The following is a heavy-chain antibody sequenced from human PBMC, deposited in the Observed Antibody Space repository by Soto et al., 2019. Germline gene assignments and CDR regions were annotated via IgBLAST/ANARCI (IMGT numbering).Heavy chain of an antibody. V-gene: IGHV4-34*01. J-gene: IGHJ4*02. Sequence: PSETLSLTCEVSGGSFSDFYWTWIRQSPGKGLEWMGEVSLSGTTNYNPSLKSRVTISVDPSNNQFSLRLSSVTTADTALYYCARTTAVPNTLRSRYFFDYWGQGTLVTVSS. CDR1: GGSFSDFY. CDR2: VSLSGTT. D-gene: IGHD4-17*01. CDR3: ARTTAVPNTLRSRYFFDY.